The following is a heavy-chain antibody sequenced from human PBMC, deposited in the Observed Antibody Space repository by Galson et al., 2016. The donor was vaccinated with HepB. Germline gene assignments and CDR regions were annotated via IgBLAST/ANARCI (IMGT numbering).Heavy chain of an antibody. CDR3: ARDHRRWNYDPDAFDM. CDR1: GFIFSEFY. V-gene: IGHV3-11*01. J-gene: IGHJ3*02. Sequence: SLRLSCAASGFIFSEFYMAWIRQAPGKGLEWVSQISSTGTTTHPADAVKGRFTISRDNTKNSLYLQMNSLRAEDTAVYYCARDHRRWNYDPDAFDMWGQGTMVTVSS. D-gene: IGHD1-7*01. CDR2: ISSTGTTT.